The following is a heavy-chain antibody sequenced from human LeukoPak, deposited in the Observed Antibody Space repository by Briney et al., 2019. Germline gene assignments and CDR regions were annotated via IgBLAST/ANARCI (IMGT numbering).Heavy chain of an antibody. D-gene: IGHD3-22*01. Sequence: SETLSLTFTVFGGSFTDYFCTWIRHSPGKGLELIGEINDYTGDSKYNPSLNSRVSISLEKSKNQLSLELRSVPAADKPVYYCARGRIAKIVVVHSFSYGMDVWGQGTTVTVSS. J-gene: IGHJ6*02. CDR3: ARGRIAKIVVVHSFSYGMDV. V-gene: IGHV4-34*01. CDR2: INDYTGDS. CDR1: GGSFTDYF.